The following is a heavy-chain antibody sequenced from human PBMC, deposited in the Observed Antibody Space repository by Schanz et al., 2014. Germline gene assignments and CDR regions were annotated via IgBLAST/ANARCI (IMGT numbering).Heavy chain of an antibody. CDR1: GFAFSSFA. CDR3: ARDHTTERYYSAGPPIDY. V-gene: IGHV3-21*01. J-gene: IGHJ4*02. Sequence: EVQLMESGGGLVKPGGSLRLSCVASGFAFSSFAMTWVRQAPGRGLEWVSSISTSGTYMYIADSLKGRLTISRDDAKKSMYLQMNNLRAEDTAVYYCARDHTTERYYSAGPPIDYWGQGTLLTVSS. CDR2: ISTSGTYM. D-gene: IGHD1-26*01.